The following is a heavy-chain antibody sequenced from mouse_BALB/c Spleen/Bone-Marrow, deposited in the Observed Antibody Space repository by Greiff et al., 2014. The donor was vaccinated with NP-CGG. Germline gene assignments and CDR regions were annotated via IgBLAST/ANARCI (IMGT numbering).Heavy chain of an antibody. CDR3: ARNYRYDGSFAY. V-gene: IGHV1-69*02. CDR1: GYTFTTYW. J-gene: IGHJ3*01. Sequence: SGAELVKPGAPVKLSCKASGYTFTTYWMNWVKQRPGRGLEWIGRIDPSDSETHYNQKFKDEATLTVDKSSSTAYIQLSSLTSEDSAVYYCARNYRYDGSFAYWGQGTLVTVSA. D-gene: IGHD2-12*01. CDR2: IDPSDSET.